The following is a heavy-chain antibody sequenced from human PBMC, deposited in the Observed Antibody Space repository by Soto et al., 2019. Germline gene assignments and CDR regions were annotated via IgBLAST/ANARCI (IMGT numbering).Heavy chain of an antibody. J-gene: IGHJ4*02. Sequence: ELQVLESGGGLVQSGESLRLSCAASGFTFNQYAINWVRQAPGKGLDWVSAISGAGGGTEYTDAVKGRFRSSRDNSKKTVYLDMDSLRGADTAIYYCAKGGCARSSWSCEWWGPVTLVTVYS. V-gene: IGHV3-23*01. CDR1: GFTFNQYA. D-gene: IGHD6-13*01. CDR2: ISGAGGGT. CDR3: AKGGCARSSWSCEW.